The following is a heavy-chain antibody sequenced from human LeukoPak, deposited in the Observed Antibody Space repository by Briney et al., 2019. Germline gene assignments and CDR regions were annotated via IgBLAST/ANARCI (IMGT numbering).Heavy chain of an antibody. CDR1: GGSISSYY. CDR3: ARVDGYNYFDY. V-gene: IGHV4-59*12. J-gene: IGHJ4*02. CDR2: IYNSGST. D-gene: IGHD5-24*01. Sequence: SETLPLTCTVSGGSISSYYWSWIRQPPGKGLEWIGNIYNSGSTNYNPSLKSRVTISVDTSKNQFSLKLSSVTAADTAVYYCARVDGYNYFDYWGQGTLVTGSS.